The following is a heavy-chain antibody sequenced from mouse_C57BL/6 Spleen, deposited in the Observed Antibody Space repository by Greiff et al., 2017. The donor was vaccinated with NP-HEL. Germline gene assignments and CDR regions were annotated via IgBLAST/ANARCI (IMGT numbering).Heavy chain of an antibody. V-gene: IGHV1-82*01. Sequence: VQLKQSGPELVKPGASVKISCKASGYVFSSSWMNWVKQRPGKGLEWIGRIYPGDGDTNYNGKFKGKATLTADKSSSTAYMQRSSLTSEDSSVYFCALLKGYYLDYWGQGTTLTVSS. CDR3: ALLKGYYLDY. J-gene: IGHJ2*01. D-gene: IGHD1-3*01. CDR1: GYVFSSSW. CDR2: IYPGDGDT.